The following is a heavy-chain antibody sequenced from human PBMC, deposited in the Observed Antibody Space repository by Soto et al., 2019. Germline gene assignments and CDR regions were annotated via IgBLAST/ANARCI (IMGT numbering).Heavy chain of an antibody. V-gene: IGHV3-33*01. D-gene: IGHD3-22*01. CDR1: GFTFSSYA. Sequence: TGGSLRLSCAASGFTFSSYAMHWVRQAPGKGLEWVAVIWYDGSNKYYADSVKGRFTISRDNSKNTLYLQMNSLRAEDTAVYYCARGQVVTSPFDCWGQGTLVTVSS. J-gene: IGHJ4*02. CDR3: ARGQVVTSPFDC. CDR2: IWYDGSNK.